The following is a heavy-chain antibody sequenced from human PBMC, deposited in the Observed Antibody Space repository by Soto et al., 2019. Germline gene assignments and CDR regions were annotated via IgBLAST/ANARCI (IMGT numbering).Heavy chain of an antibody. Sequence: GSLRLSCAASGFTFSSYAMHWVRQAPGKGLEWVAVISYDGSNKYYADSVKGRFTISRDNSKNTLYLQMNSLRAEDTAVYYCARDQVSDDFWSGYYKYYYYGMDVWGQGTTVTVSS. CDR3: ARDQVSDDFWSGYYKYYYYGMDV. CDR1: GFTFSSYA. V-gene: IGHV3-30-3*01. CDR2: ISYDGSNK. D-gene: IGHD3-3*01. J-gene: IGHJ6*02.